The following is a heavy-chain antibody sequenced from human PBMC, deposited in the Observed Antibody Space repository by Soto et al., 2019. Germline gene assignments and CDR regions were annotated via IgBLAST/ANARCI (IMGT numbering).Heavy chain of an antibody. CDR3: ANPRDVMVDDFDY. Sequence: PGGSLGLSCAASGFRFSTYAMSWVRQAPGQGKEWVSSISSSDGTTNYADSVKGRFTISRDNSKNTLYLQMNSLRAEDTALYYCANPRDVMVDDFDYWGQGTPVTVSA. V-gene: IGHV3-23*01. D-gene: IGHD2-8*01. CDR2: ISSSDGTT. CDR1: GFRFSTYA. J-gene: IGHJ4*02.